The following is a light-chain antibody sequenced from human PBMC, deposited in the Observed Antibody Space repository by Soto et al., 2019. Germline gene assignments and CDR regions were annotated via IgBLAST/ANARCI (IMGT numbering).Light chain of an antibody. Sequence: QLVLTQSPSASASLGASVKLTCTLSSGHSSYAIAWHQQQPEKGPRYLMKLNSDGSHSKGDGIPDRFSGSSSGAERYLTISSLQYEDEAAYYCQTWGTGGVVFGGGTKLTVL. CDR1: SGHSSYA. CDR3: QTWGTGGVV. CDR2: LNSDGSH. V-gene: IGLV4-69*01. J-gene: IGLJ2*01.